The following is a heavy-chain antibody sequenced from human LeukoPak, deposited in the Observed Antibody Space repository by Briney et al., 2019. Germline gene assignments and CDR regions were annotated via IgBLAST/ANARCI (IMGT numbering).Heavy chain of an antibody. V-gene: IGHV4-39*07. CDR1: GGSISSSSYY. Sequence: PSETLSLTCTVSGGSISSSSYYWGWIRQPPGKGLEWIGSIYYSGSTYYNPSLKSRVTISVDTSKNQFSLKLSSVTAADTAVYYCARETRLEYSSSSLDYWGQGTLVTVSS. D-gene: IGHD6-6*01. CDR3: ARETRLEYSSSSLDY. CDR2: IYYSGST. J-gene: IGHJ4*02.